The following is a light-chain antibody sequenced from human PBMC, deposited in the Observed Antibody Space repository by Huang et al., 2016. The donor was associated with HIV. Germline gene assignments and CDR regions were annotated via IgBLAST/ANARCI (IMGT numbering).Light chain of an antibody. CDR3: QQRSNWLLT. CDR2: DAS. Sequence: EIVLTQSPATLSLSPGERATLSCRASQSVSSYLAWYQQKPGQAPRLLIYDASNRATGSPARVSGTRSGTDFILTISSLEPEDFAVYYCQQRSNWLLTFGGGTKVEIK. V-gene: IGKV3-11*01. J-gene: IGKJ4*01. CDR1: QSVSSY.